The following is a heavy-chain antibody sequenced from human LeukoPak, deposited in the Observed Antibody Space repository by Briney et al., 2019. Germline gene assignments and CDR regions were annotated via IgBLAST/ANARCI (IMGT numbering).Heavy chain of an antibody. V-gene: IGHV4-61*02. CDR1: GGSISSGSYC. Sequence: SQTLSLTCTVSGGSISSGSYCWRWIRQPAGKELEWIGRVYTSGSTNYRTSLKSRITISIDTSKNQFSLKVNSVTAADTAVYYCAREENYGSTNWFDPWGQGTLVTVSS. CDR2: VYTSGST. D-gene: IGHD3-10*01. J-gene: IGHJ5*02. CDR3: AREENYGSTNWFDP.